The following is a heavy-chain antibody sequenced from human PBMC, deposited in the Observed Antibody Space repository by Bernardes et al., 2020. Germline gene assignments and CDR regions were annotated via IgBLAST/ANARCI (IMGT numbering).Heavy chain of an antibody. Sequence: ASVKVSCKVSGYTLTELSMHWVRQAPGKGLEWMGGFDPEDGETIYAQKFQGRVTMTEDTSTDTAYMELSSLRSEDTAVYYCATGVIWFRESQPYDYWGQGTLVTVSS. CDR2: FDPEDGET. CDR1: GYTLTELS. J-gene: IGHJ4*02. D-gene: IGHD3-10*01. CDR3: ATGVIWFRESQPYDY. V-gene: IGHV1-24*01.